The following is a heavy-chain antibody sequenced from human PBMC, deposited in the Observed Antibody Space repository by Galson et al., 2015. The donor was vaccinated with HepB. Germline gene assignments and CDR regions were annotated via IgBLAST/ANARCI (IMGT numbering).Heavy chain of an antibody. CDR1: GFTFSRYA. V-gene: IGHV3-30-3*01. J-gene: IGHJ4*02. D-gene: IGHD3-3*01. Sequence: SLRLSCAASGFTFSRYAMHWVRQAPGKGLEWVAVISYDGSNKYYADSVKGRFTISRDNSKNTLYLQMNSLRAEDTAVYYCAREKKRFLEWYHDYWGQGTLVTVSS. CDR2: ISYDGSNK. CDR3: AREKKRFLEWYHDY.